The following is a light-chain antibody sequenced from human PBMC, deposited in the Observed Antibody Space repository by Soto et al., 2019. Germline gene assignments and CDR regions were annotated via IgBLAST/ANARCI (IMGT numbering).Light chain of an antibody. V-gene: IGKV1-33*01. CDR1: QDINNF. Sequence: DIQLTQSPSSRSAFVGDRVTITCKASQDINNFLNCYQQKPGKAPKLLIYDGSSLETGVPTRFSGSGSGTDFTFAISSLQPEDIETYYCQQYDDLPYTFGQGTKLEI. CDR2: DGS. CDR3: QQYDDLPYT. J-gene: IGKJ2*01.